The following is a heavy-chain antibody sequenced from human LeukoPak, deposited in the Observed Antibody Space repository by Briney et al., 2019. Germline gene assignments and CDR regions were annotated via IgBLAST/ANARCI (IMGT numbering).Heavy chain of an antibody. CDR3: ARTTMVRGVMYYYYGMDV. J-gene: IGHJ6*02. Sequence: GGSLRLSCAASGFTFSDYYMSWIRQAPGKGLEWVSYISSSGSTIYYADSVKGRFTISRDNAKNSLYLQMNSLRAEDTAVYYCARTTMVRGVMYYYYGMDVWGQGTTVTVSS. V-gene: IGHV3-11*01. D-gene: IGHD3-10*01. CDR2: ISSSGSTI. CDR1: GFTFSDYY.